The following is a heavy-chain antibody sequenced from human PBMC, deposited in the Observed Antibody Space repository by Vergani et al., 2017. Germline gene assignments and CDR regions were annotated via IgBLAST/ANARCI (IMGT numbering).Heavy chain of an antibody. V-gene: IGHV3-11*05. J-gene: IGHJ6*02. Sequence: QVQLVESGGGLVKPGGSLRLSCAASGFTFSDYYMSWIRQAPGKGLEWVSYISSSSSYTNYADSVKGRFTISRDNAKNSLYLQMNSLRAEDTAVYYCARRRPRGEDWGYYDGMDVWGQGTTVTVSS. CDR3: ARRRPRGEDWGYYDGMDV. D-gene: IGHD7-27*01. CDR1: GFTFSDYY. CDR2: ISSSSSYT.